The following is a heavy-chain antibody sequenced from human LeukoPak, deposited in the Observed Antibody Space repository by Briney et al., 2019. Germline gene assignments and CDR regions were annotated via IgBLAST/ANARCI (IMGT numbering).Heavy chain of an antibody. CDR1: GYTFTSYY. CDR2: INPSGGST. D-gene: IGHD2-15*01. J-gene: IGHJ4*02. Sequence: ASVTVSCTASGYTFTSYYMHWVRQAPGQGLEWMGIINPSGGSTSYAQKFQGRVTMTRDTSTSTVYMELSSLRSEDTAVYFCASRHCSGGGCYFAGADPFDYWGQGTLVTVSS. CDR3: ASRHCSGGGCYFAGADPFDY. V-gene: IGHV1-46*01.